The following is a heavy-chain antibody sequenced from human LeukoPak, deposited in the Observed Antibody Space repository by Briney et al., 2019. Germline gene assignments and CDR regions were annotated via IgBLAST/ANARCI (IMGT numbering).Heavy chain of an antibody. Sequence: GGSLRLSCAASGFTFSSYGMSWVRQAPGKGLEWVSAISGSGGSTYYADSVKGRFTISRDNAKNSVFLQMNSLKVEDTALYYCARGSSKTDYWGQGTLVTVSS. V-gene: IGHV3-23*01. CDR1: GFTFSSYG. CDR2: ISGSGGST. CDR3: ARGSSKTDY. J-gene: IGHJ4*02.